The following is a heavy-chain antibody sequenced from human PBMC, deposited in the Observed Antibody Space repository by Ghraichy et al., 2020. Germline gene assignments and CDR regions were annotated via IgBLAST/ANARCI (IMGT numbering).Heavy chain of an antibody. Sequence: GGSLTLSCAASGFTFSDYYMSWIRQAPGKGLEWVAYISNSGTMIYYADSVQGRFTISRDNANNSLYLQMKSLRAEDTAVYYCARDWPTDYDGAYWGQGTLVTVSS. CDR3: ARDWPTDYDGAY. V-gene: IGHV3-11*01. CDR2: ISNSGTMI. CDR1: GFTFSDYY. D-gene: IGHD4-23*01. J-gene: IGHJ4*02.